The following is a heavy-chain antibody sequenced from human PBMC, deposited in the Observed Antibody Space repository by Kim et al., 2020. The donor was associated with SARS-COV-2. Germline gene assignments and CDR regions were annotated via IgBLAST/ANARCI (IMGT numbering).Heavy chain of an antibody. Sequence: IHYADSVRGRFTISSENDKNSLYLQMNSLIAEDTAVYYCARGPNYSPFDYWGQGTLVTVSS. J-gene: IGHJ4*02. D-gene: IGHD4-4*01. V-gene: IGHV3-48*03. CDR3: ARGPNYSPFDY. CDR2: I.